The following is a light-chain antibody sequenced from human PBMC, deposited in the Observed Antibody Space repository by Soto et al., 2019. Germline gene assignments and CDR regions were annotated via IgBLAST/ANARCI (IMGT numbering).Light chain of an antibody. V-gene: IGLV2-14*01. Sequence: QSALTQPASVSGSPGQSITISYTGTSSDVGGYNYVSWYQQHPGKAPKLMIYDVSNRPSGVSNRFSGSKSGNTASLTISGLQAEDEADYYCSSYTSSSTLEVGGGTKLTVL. CDR2: DVS. CDR3: SSYTSSSTLE. CDR1: SSDVGGYNY. J-gene: IGLJ2*01.